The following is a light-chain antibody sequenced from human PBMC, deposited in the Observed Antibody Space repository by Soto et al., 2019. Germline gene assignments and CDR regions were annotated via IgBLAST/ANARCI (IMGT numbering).Light chain of an antibody. Sequence: QSALTQPASVSGSPGQSITISCTGTSSDVGSYNLVSWYQQHPGKAPKLMIYEVSKRSSGVPNRFSGSKSGNTASLTISGLQAEDEADYYCCSYAGSSTLVFGGGTKVTVL. CDR1: SSDVGSYNL. CDR2: EVS. CDR3: CSYAGSSTLV. V-gene: IGLV2-23*02. J-gene: IGLJ2*01.